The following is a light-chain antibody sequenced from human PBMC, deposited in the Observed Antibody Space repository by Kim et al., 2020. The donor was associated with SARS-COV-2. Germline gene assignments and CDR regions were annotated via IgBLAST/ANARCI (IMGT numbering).Light chain of an antibody. V-gene: IGKV1-5*01. CDR2: DAS. J-gene: IGKJ1*01. Sequence: SASEGSRGTITCRASQSINNWLAWYQQKPGKAPKLLIYDASSLESGVPSRFSGSGSGTEFTLTISSLQPDDFATYYCQQYHDWGTFGQGTKVDIK. CDR3: QQYHDWGT. CDR1: QSINNW.